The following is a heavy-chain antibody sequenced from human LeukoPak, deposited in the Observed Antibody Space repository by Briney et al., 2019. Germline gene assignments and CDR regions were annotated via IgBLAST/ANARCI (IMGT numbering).Heavy chain of an antibody. CDR3: AKDRQRFIVGASGGLAGFDY. V-gene: IGHV3-30*02. CDR2: IRYDGSNK. D-gene: IGHD1-26*01. J-gene: IGHJ4*02. Sequence: GGSLRLSCAASGFTFSSYGMHWVRQAPGKGLEWAAFIRYDGSNKYYADSVKGRFTISRDNSKNTLYLQMNSLRAKDTAVYYCAKDRQRFIVGASGGLAGFDYWGLGTLVTVSS. CDR1: GFTFSSYG.